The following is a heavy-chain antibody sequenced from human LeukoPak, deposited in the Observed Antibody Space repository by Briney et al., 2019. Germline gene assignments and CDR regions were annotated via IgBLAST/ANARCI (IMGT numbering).Heavy chain of an antibody. J-gene: IGHJ4*02. CDR2: IFYSGST. Sequence: SETLSLTCSVSGGSISGYYWSWIRQSPGKGLEWIAYIFYSGSTNYNPSLKSRVTISVDTPKNQFSLKLTSVTPADTAVYYRARDRPGDSSLDYWGQGTVVTVSS. CDR1: GGSISGYY. D-gene: IGHD6-13*01. CDR3: ARDRPGDSSLDY. V-gene: IGHV4-59*01.